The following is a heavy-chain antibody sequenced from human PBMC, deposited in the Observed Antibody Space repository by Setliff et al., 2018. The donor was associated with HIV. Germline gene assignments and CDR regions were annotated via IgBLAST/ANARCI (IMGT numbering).Heavy chain of an antibody. V-gene: IGHV4-4*07. CDR3: AREKGFGGATGWFDP. CDR2: IYTTGRT. J-gene: IGHJ5*02. CDR1: GDPFSTYY. D-gene: IGHD2-15*01. Sequence: SETLSLTCTVSGDPFSTYYWTWIRQPAGKGLDWIGRIYTTGRTSHNPSLKNRVTMSIDSSRNQFSLKINSVTAADTAIYFCAREKGFGGATGWFDPWGQGTLVTVSS.